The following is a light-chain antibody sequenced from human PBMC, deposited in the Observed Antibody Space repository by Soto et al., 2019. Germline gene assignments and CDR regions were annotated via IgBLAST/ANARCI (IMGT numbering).Light chain of an antibody. CDR1: QSISDT. V-gene: IGKV3-15*01. Sequence: EIVLTQSPATLSVSPGGRATLSCRASQSISDTLAWYQQKPGQAPRLLIYGASTRAPGFPARFSGSGSGTDFTLTISSLQSEDFAVYYCQQYNNWPCTFGQGTKLEIK. CDR2: GAS. J-gene: IGKJ1*01. CDR3: QQYNNWPCT.